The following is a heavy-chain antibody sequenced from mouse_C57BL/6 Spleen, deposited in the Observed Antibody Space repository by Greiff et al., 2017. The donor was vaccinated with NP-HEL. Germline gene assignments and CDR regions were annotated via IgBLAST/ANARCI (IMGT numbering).Heavy chain of an antibody. CDR1: GYTFTSYW. CDR3: ARRYGNSLDY. J-gene: IGHJ2*01. V-gene: IGHV1-64*01. D-gene: IGHD2-10*02. CDR2: IHPNSGST. Sequence: QVQLQQPGAELVKPGASVKLSCKASGYTFTSYWMHWVKQRPGQGLEWIGMIHPNSGSTNYNEKFKSKATLTVDKSSSTAYMQHSSLTSEDSAVYYCARRYGNSLDYWGQGTTLTVSS.